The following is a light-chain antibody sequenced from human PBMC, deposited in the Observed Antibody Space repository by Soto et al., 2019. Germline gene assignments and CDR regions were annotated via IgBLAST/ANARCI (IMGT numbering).Light chain of an antibody. CDR1: QIINSN. CDR2: GAS. Sequence: VKGQTLAPGAGCPRRRETPSPTASQIINSNLAWYQQRPGQAPRLLIYGASTRATGIPARFSGSGSGTEFTLTISSLQSEDFAVYYCQQYNNLWTFCQLTK. J-gene: IGKJ1*01. CDR3: QQYNNLWT. V-gene: IGKV3-15*01.